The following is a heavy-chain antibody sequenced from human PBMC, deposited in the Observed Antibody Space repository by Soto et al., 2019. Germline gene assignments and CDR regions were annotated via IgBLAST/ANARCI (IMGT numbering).Heavy chain of an antibody. V-gene: IGHV1-69*05. Sequence: SVKGSCKGSGGTLSGDAVGWVRQAPGQGLEWMGRIIPIYGTANYAQNSQGRVTITRDTSASTAYMELSSLRSEDTAVYYCARFSGDGSGNNFDNWGQGTLVTVS. CDR3: ARFSGDGSGNNFDN. CDR2: IIPIYGTA. J-gene: IGHJ4*02. D-gene: IGHD3-10*01. CDR1: GGTLSGDA.